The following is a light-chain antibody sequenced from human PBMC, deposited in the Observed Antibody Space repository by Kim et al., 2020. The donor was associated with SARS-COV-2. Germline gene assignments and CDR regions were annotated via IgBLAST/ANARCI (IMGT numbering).Light chain of an antibody. CDR3: QSYDTKLNGWL. CDR2: SNT. CDR1: HSNTRAHYV. J-gene: IGLJ3*02. V-gene: IGLV1-40*01. Sequence: QTVTISSPGTHSNTRAHYVVHWYQQLPETAPKLIIYSNTNRPAGIPGRFSGFRSGTSASLVITGLQAEDEADYYCQSYDTKLNGWLFGGGTQLPS.